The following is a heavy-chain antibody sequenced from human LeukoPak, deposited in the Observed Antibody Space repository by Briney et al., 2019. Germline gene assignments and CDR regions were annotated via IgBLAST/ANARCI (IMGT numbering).Heavy chain of an antibody. D-gene: IGHD6-13*01. Sequence: GESLKISCKGSGYSFTSYWIGWVRQAPGQGLEWMGWINPNSGGTNYAQKFQGRVTMTRDTSISTAYMELSRLRSDDTAVYYCARDGSGTAFNWFDPWGQGTLVTVSS. CDR3: ARDGSGTAFNWFDP. V-gene: IGHV1-2*02. CDR2: INPNSGGT. J-gene: IGHJ5*02. CDR1: GYSFTSYW.